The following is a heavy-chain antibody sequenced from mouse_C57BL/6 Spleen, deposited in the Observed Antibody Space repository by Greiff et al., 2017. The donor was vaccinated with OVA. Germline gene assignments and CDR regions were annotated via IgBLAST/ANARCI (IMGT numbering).Heavy chain of an antibody. CDR3: ARAWGAFFDY. CDR1: GYSITSGYY. Sequence: ESGPGLVKPSQSLSLTCSVTGYSITSGYYWNWIRQFPGNKLEWMGYISYDGSNNYNPSLKNRISITRDTSKNQFFLKLNSVTTEDTATYYCARAWGAFFDYWGQGTTLKVSS. CDR2: ISYDGSN. J-gene: IGHJ2*01. V-gene: IGHV3-6*01.